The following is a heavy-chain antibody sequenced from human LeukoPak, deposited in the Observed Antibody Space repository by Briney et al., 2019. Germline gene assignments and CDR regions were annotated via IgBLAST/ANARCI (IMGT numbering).Heavy chain of an antibody. CDR3: ARLDYYGSGSYPGTVDY. V-gene: IGHV4-30-4*08. J-gene: IGHJ4*02. Sequence: PSETLSLTCTVSGGSISSGDYYWSWIRQPPGKGLEWIGYIYYSGSTYYNPSLKSRVTISVDTSKNQSSLKLSSVTAADTAVYYCARLDYYGSGSYPGTVDYWGQGTLVTVSS. CDR2: IYYSGST. CDR1: GGSISSGDYY. D-gene: IGHD3-10*01.